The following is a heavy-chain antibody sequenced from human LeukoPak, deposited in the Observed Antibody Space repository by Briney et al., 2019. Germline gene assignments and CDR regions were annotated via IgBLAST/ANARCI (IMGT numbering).Heavy chain of an antibody. J-gene: IGHJ4*02. CDR2: IYHSGST. CDR1: GGSFSGYY. Sequence: PSETLSLTCAVYGGSFSGYYWSWIRQPPGKGLEWIGEIYHSGSTNYNPSLKSRVTISVDKSKNQFSLKLSSVTAADTAVYYCARRAYDSSGYSDYWGQGTLVTVSS. CDR3: ARRAYDSSGYSDY. V-gene: IGHV4-34*01. D-gene: IGHD3-22*01.